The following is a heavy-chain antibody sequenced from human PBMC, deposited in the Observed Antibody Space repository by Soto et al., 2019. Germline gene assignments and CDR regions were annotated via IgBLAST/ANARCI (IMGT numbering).Heavy chain of an antibody. J-gene: IGHJ5*02. V-gene: IGHV1-18*01. CDR1: GYTFTSYG. CDR3: ARGYYYDSSGPASPWFDP. Sequence: ASVKVSCKASGYTFTSYGISWVRQAPGQGLEWMGWISAYNGNTNYAQKLQGRVTMTTDTSTSTAYMELRSLRSDDTAVYYCARGYYYDSSGPASPWFDPWGQGTLVTVSS. CDR2: ISAYNGNT. D-gene: IGHD3-22*01.